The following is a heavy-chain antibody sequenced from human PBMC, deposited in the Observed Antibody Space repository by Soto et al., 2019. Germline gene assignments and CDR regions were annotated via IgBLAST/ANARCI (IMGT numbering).Heavy chain of an antibody. D-gene: IGHD4-17*01. J-gene: IGHJ5*02. Sequence: GGSLRLSCAASGFTFSSYAMSWVRQAPGKGLEWVSAISGSGGSTYYADSVKGRFTISRDNSKNTLYLQMNSLRAEDTAVYYCAKDYATNYGDQPRNNWFDPWGQGTLVTVSS. V-gene: IGHV3-23*01. CDR2: ISGSGGST. CDR1: GFTFSSYA. CDR3: AKDYATNYGDQPRNNWFDP.